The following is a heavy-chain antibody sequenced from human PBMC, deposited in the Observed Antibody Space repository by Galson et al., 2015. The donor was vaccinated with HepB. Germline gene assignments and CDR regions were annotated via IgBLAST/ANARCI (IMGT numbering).Heavy chain of an antibody. CDR2: LDLDDDK. V-gene: IGHV2-70*11. CDR1: GFSLSTRGMC. D-gene: IGHD2-15*01. Sequence: PALVKPTQTLTLTCTVSGFSLSTRGMCVSWIRQPPGKALEWLARLDLDDDKYYSTSLKTRLTISKDTSRNQVILTMTNMDPVDTGTYYCARMSGWRTQVVDYWGQGTLVTVSS. J-gene: IGHJ4*02. CDR3: ARMSGWRTQVVDY.